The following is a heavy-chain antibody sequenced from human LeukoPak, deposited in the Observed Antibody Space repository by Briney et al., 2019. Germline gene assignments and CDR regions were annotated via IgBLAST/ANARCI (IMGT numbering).Heavy chain of an antibody. D-gene: IGHD2-21*01. CDR2: INRDGTEK. CDR1: GFXFSDSR. V-gene: IGHV3-7*04. CDR3: VRGDWYFES. Sequence: PGGSLRLSCATSGFXFSDSRMTWVRQAPGKGLEWVANINRDGTEKHFLDSVEGRFTISRDNAKKSLYLQMSSLRPQDTALYFCVRGDWYFESWGQGTLVTVSS. J-gene: IGHJ4*02.